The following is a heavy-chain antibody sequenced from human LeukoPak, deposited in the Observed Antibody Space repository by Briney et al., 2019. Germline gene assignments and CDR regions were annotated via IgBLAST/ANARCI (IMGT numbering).Heavy chain of an antibody. CDR3: ARVGDSSGYLIQYFDY. V-gene: IGHV3-21*01. D-gene: IGHD3-22*01. CDR1: GFSFSTSS. J-gene: IGHJ4*02. CDR2: ISTSSSYI. Sequence: GGSLRLSCAASGFSFSTSSMNWVRQAPGKGLEWVSSISTSSSYIYYADSVKGRFTIPRDNAKRSLYLQINSLRGEDTAVYYCARVGDSSGYLIQYFDYWGQGISVTVSS.